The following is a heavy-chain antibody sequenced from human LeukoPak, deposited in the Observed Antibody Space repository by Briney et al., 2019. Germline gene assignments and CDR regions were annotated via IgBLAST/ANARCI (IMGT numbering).Heavy chain of an antibody. CDR3: TRGHYGLGP. V-gene: IGHV4-59*08. J-gene: IGHJ5*02. Sequence: SETLSLTCTVFGGSISGYYWSWLRQPPGKGLEWIAYMYYSGDTNYNPSLQSRVTISVDTSKNEFSLKLRSVTAADTAVYYCTRGHYGLGPWGQGTLVTVSS. CDR1: GGSISGYY. D-gene: IGHD3-16*01. CDR2: MYYSGDT.